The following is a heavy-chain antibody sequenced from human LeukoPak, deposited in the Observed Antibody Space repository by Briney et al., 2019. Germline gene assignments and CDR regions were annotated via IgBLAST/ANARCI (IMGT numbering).Heavy chain of an antibody. J-gene: IGHJ6*03. CDR1: NGSISSGGYY. CDR3: ARHMGYYSSTTSNYYYYIDV. V-gene: IGHV4-30-2*01. CDR2: IYHTGST. D-gene: IGHD2-2*01. Sequence: PSETLSLTCTVSNGSISSGGYYWSWIRQPPGKGLEWLGYIYHTGSTYYNPSLKSRVTISVDRSKNQFSLRLSSVTAADTAVYYCARHMGYYSSTTSNYYYYIDVWGKGTTVTVSS.